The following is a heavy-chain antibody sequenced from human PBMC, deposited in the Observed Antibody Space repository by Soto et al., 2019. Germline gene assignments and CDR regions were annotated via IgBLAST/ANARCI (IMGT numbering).Heavy chain of an antibody. CDR3: GRDPSDLLQADQYRHY. V-gene: IGHV3-21*01. J-gene: IGHJ4*02. D-gene: IGHD2-15*01. CDR1: GFSFSSYS. CDR2: ISGSSTYI. Sequence: EVQLVESGGGLVKPGGSLRLSCEASGFSFSSYSMNWVRQAPGKGLQWVSSISGSSTYIDYADSVKGRFTISRDNAKNTMYLQMNSLRAEDTAVYYCGRDPSDLLQADQYRHYWGQGTLCSVS.